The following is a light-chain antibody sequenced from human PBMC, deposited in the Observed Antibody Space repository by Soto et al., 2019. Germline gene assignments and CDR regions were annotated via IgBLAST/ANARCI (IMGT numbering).Light chain of an antibody. Sequence: DIVMTQTPLPSPVTLGQPASIPCNSSQILVNSDGNTYLSWLQQRPGQPPRLLIYKISNRFPGVPARFSGSGSGTDFTLTISSLEPEDFAVYYCQQRNNWITVGQGTRLEIK. CDR1: QILVNSDGNTY. CDR2: KIS. CDR3: QQRNNWIT. J-gene: IGKJ5*01. V-gene: IGKV2-24*01.